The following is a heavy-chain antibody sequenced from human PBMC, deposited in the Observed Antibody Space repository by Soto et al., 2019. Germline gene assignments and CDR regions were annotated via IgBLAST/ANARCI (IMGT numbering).Heavy chain of an antibody. CDR2: IYPGDSDT. V-gene: IGHV5-51*01. CDR1: GYSFTSYW. CDR3: ATSELRDGYNYRFYYYYGMDV. Sequence: GESLKISCKGSGYSFTSYWIGWVRQMPGKGLEWMGIIYPGDSDTRYSPSFQGQVTISADKSISTAYLQWSSLKASDTAMYYCATSELRDGYNYRFYYYYGMDVWGQGTTVTVSS. D-gene: IGHD5-12*01. J-gene: IGHJ6*02.